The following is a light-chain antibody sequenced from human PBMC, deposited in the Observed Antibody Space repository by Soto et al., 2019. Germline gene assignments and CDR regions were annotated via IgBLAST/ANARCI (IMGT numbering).Light chain of an antibody. Sequence: EIVMTQSPATLSLSPGERATLSCRASQTVSSNLSSYQQKPGQAPRLLIYAASTRATGIPARFSGSGSGTEFTLTISSLQSEDCAVYYCQQYDNWPRTFGQGTKVEI. CDR1: QTVSSN. CDR2: AAS. CDR3: QQYDNWPRT. V-gene: IGKV3-15*01. J-gene: IGKJ1*01.